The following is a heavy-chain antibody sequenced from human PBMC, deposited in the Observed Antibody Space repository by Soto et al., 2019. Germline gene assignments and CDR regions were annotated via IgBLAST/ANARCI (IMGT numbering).Heavy chain of an antibody. D-gene: IGHD5-12*01. Sequence: SETLSLTCTVSGASISYGGFSWSWIRQSPGKGLEWIGYISHLESTYFHPSFKSRLTMSIDRTRNQFSLKLSSVTAADMAVYYCARGGGYDSFDYWGQGVLVTVS. CDR1: GASISYGGFS. J-gene: IGHJ4*02. V-gene: IGHV4-30-2*06. CDR2: ISHLEST. CDR3: ARGGGYDSFDY.